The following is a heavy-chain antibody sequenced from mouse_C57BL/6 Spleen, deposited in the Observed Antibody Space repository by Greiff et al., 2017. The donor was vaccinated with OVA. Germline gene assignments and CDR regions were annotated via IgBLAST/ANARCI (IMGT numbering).Heavy chain of an antibody. V-gene: IGHV3-6*01. Sequence: EVKLMESGPGLVKPSQSLSLTCSVTGYSITSGYYWNWIRQFPGNKLEWMGYISYDGSNNYNPSLKNRISITRDTSKNQFFLKLNSVTTEDTATYYCARGGYGGYYWGQGTTLTVSS. D-gene: IGHD3-1*01. J-gene: IGHJ2*01. CDR2: ISYDGSN. CDR1: GYSITSGYY. CDR3: ARGGYGGYY.